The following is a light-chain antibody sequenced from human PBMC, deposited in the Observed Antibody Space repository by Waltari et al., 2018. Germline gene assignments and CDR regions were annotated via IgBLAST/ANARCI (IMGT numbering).Light chain of an antibody. CDR3: QHYNSFSHIYT. V-gene: IGKV1-5*01. Sequence: IQMTQSPSTLSASVGDRVTITCRASHTITNWLAWYQQKPGKAPNVLIYDASPLESGVPSRFSGSGSGTEFTLTSNSLQPDDFATYYCQHYNSFSHIYTFGQGTKLEI. CDR2: DAS. CDR1: HTITNW. J-gene: IGKJ2*01.